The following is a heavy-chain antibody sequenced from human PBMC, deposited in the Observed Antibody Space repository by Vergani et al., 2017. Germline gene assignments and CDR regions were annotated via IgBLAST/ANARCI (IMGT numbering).Heavy chain of an antibody. CDR1: GGSFSGYY. V-gene: IGHV4-34*01. J-gene: IGHJ4*02. CDR2: INHSGST. D-gene: IGHD3-22*01. Sequence: QVQLQQWGAGLLKPSETLSLTCAVYGGSFSGYYWSWIRQPPGKGLEWIGEINHSGSTNYNPSLKSRVTISVDTSKNQFSLKLSSVTAADTAVYYCARVEYYYDSSGYHFDYWGQGTLVTVSS. CDR3: ARVEYYYDSSGYHFDY.